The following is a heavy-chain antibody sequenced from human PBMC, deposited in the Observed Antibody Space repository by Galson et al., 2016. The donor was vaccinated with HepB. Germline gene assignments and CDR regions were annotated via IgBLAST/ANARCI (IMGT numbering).Heavy chain of an antibody. CDR1: GFTFRSYW. V-gene: IGHV3-74*01. J-gene: IGHJ3*01. Sequence: SLRLSCAASGFTFRSYWMHWVRQAPGKGPVWVSRIKNNGGDASYADSVKGRFTSSRDDATSTLYLQMNSLSAEDTAVYYCARDGGDGELGAFDVWGRGTTVTVSS. D-gene: IGHD3-16*01. CDR2: IKNNGGDA. CDR3: ARDGGDGELGAFDV.